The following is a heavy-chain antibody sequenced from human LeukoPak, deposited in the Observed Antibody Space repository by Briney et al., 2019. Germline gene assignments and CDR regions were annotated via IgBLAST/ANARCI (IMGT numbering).Heavy chain of an antibody. V-gene: IGHV3-21*01. CDR2: ISSSSSYI. Sequence: GGSQRLSCAASGFTFSSYSMNWVRQAPGKGLEWVSAISSSSSYIYYTDSVKGRFTISRDNARNSLYPQMNSLRAEDTAMYYCARSMRRGSYDSWGQGALVTVSS. J-gene: IGHJ4*02. D-gene: IGHD1-26*01. CDR3: ARSMRRGSYDS. CDR1: GFTFSSYS.